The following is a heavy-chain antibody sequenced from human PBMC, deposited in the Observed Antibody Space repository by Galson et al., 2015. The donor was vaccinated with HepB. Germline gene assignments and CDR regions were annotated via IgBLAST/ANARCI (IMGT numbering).Heavy chain of an antibody. D-gene: IGHD1-26*01. Sequence: SLRLSCAASGFTFSSYGMHWVRQAPGKGLEWVAVISYDGSNKYYADSVKGRFTISRDNSKNTLYLQMNSLRAEDTAVYYCAKVLEWELPDDIDAFDIWGQGTMVTVSS. CDR2: ISYDGSNK. J-gene: IGHJ3*02. CDR3: AKVLEWELPDDIDAFDI. V-gene: IGHV3-30*18. CDR1: GFTFSSYG.